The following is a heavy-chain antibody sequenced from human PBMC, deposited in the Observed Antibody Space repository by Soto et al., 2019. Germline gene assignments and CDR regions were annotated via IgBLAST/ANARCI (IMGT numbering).Heavy chain of an antibody. J-gene: IGHJ4*02. CDR1: GVSISNTSYY. V-gene: IGHV4-39*01. Sequence: SETLSLTCAVSGVSISNTSYYWGWIRQPPGKGLEWIGTIYFSGSTFYNPSLKSRLTISVDTSKNQFSLRLSSVTAADTAVYYCARHGSYWGQGTLVTVSS. CDR3: ARHGSY. CDR2: IYFSGST.